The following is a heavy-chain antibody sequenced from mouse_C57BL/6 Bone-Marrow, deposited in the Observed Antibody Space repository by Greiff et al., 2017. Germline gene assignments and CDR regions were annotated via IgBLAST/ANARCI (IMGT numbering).Heavy chain of an antibody. D-gene: IGHD1-1*01. CDR3: TSTVGGY. Sequence: VQLQQSGAELVRPGASVKLSCTASGFNIKDDYMHWVKQRPEQGLEGIGWIDPEIGDTEYASKFQGKATITADTSSNTAYLQLSSLTSEDTAVYYCTSTVGGYWGQGTTLTVSS. V-gene: IGHV14-4*01. J-gene: IGHJ2*01. CDR2: IDPEIGDT. CDR1: GFNIKDDY.